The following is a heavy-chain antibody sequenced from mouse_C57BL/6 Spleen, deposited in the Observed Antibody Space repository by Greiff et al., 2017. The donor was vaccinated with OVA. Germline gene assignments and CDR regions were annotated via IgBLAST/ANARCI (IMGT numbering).Heavy chain of an antibody. CDR2: INPSTGGT. Sequence: EVQLQQSGPELVKPGASVKISCKASGYSFTGYYMNWVKQSPEKSLEWIGEINPSTGGTSYNQKFKAKATLTVDKSSSTAYMQLKSLTSEDSAVYYCARRADGSSYDHWGQGTTLTVSS. J-gene: IGHJ2*01. CDR1: GYSFTGYY. D-gene: IGHD1-1*01. V-gene: IGHV1-42*01. CDR3: ARRADGSSYDH.